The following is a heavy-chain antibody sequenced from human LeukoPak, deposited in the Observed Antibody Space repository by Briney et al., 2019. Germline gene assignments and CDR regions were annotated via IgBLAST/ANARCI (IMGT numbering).Heavy chain of an antibody. J-gene: IGHJ4*02. CDR2: IWYDGSNK. Sequence: GGSLRLSCAVSGFTFSSYGMHWVRQAPGKGLEWVAVIWYDGSNKYHADSVKGRFTISRDNSKNTLYLQMDSLRAEDTAVYYCARDRLGLYYFDYWGQGTLVTVSS. CDR3: ARDRLGLYYFDY. V-gene: IGHV3-33*08. D-gene: IGHD6-6*01. CDR1: GFTFSSYG.